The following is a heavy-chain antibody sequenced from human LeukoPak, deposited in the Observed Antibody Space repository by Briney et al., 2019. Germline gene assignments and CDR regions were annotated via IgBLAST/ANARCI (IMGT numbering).Heavy chain of an antibody. CDR1: GFTFSSYW. D-gene: IGHD2-2*01. Sequence: QPGGSLRLSCAASGFTFSSYWMHWVRQAPGKGLVWVSRINSDGSSTNYADSVRGRFSISRDNAKNTLYLQMDSLRAEDTAVYYCARGLSGYASSLGYWGQGTLVTVSA. CDR3: ARGLSGYASSLGY. J-gene: IGHJ4*02. V-gene: IGHV3-74*01. CDR2: INSDGSST.